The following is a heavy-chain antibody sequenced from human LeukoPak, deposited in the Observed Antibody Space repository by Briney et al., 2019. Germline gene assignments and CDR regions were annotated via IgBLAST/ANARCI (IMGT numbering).Heavy chain of an antibody. CDR3: ARDTEGYCSSTSCYRDDAFDI. V-gene: IGHV1-18*01. Sequence: ASVKVSCKASGYTFTSYGISWVRQAPGQGLEWMGWINAYNGNTNYAQKLQGRVTMTTDTSTSTAYMELRSLRSDDTAVYYCARDTEGYCSSTSCYRDDAFDIWGQGTMVTVSS. CDR2: INAYNGNT. D-gene: IGHD2-2*02. CDR1: GYTFTSYG. J-gene: IGHJ3*02.